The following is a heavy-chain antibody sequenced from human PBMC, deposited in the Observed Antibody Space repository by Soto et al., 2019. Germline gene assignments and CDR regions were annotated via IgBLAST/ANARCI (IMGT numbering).Heavy chain of an antibody. CDR1: GFTLSTYA. J-gene: IGHJ6*02. D-gene: IGHD6-25*01. V-gene: IGHV3-23*01. Sequence: PVGSLCLSCAASGFTLSTYAMSWFRQGPGTGLEWVSVISGSGASTSYADSVKGRFIITRDNSKNTLYLQTNSLRAEDTAVYYCAKPTRPSSPGYYCCYDIEVWGQGTPVTVSS. CDR3: AKPTRPSSPGYYCCYDIEV. CDR2: ISGSGAST.